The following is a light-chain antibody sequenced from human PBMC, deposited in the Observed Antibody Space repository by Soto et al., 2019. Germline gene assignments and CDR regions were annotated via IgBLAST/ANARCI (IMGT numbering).Light chain of an antibody. CDR2: DVT. J-gene: IGLJ1*01. Sequence: QSALTQPASVSGSPGQSIAISCTGTSSDVGAYNSVSWYQRYPGKAPKLMIHDVTNRPSGVSDSFSGSKSGNTASLTISGLQAEDEADYYCSSYTSSSSYVFGSGTKVTVL. CDR1: SSDVGAYNS. CDR3: SSYTSSSSYV. V-gene: IGLV2-14*01.